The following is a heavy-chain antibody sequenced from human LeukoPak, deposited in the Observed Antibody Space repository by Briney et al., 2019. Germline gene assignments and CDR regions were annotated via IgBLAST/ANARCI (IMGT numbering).Heavy chain of an antibody. CDR2: IYPGDSDT. CDR1: GYRFTSYW. J-gene: IGHJ5*02. Sequence: GESLKISCKGFGYRFTSYWVGWVRQLPGQGLEWIGIIYPGDSDTQYSPSFQGQVTISADKSISTVYLQWNSLKASDTAIYYCACRKYYSTWSDPWGQGTLVTVSS. V-gene: IGHV5-51*01. CDR3: ACRKYYSTWSDP. D-gene: IGHD1-14*01.